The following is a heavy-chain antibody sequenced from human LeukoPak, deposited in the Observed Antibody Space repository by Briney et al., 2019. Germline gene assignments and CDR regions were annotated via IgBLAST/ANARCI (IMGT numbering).Heavy chain of an antibody. J-gene: IGHJ4*02. V-gene: IGHV3-23*01. CDR2: ICGSGGST. CDR1: GFTFSRYA. Sequence: GGAPRLSCAAPGFTFSRYAMSWVRQAPGKGVGWVSAICGSGGSTYYADSVKGRFTISRDNSKNTLYLQMNSLRAEDTAVYYCAKDLRHCYDSSGYYGGGFDYWGQGTLVTVSS. D-gene: IGHD3-22*01. CDR3: AKDLRHCYDSSGYYGGGFDY.